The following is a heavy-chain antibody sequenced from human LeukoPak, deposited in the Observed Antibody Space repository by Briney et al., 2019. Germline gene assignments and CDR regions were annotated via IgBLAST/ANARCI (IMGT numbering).Heavy chain of an antibody. Sequence: ASVKVSCKASGYTFTSYYMHWVRQAPGQGLEGMGIINPSGGSTSYAQKFQGRVTMTRDTSTSTVYMELSSLRSEDTAVYYCATLPFGQWLVWTGDYWGQGTLVTVSS. CDR3: ATLPFGQWLVWTGDY. J-gene: IGHJ4*02. V-gene: IGHV1-46*01. D-gene: IGHD6-19*01. CDR1: GYTFTSYY. CDR2: INPSGGST.